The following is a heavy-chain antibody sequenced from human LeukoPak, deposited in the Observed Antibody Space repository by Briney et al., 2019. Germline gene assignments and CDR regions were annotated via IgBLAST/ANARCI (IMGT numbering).Heavy chain of an antibody. CDR3: ARQSYCSSTSCYPGIYYFDY. J-gene: IGHJ4*02. D-gene: IGHD2-2*01. CDR2: IYYSGST. CDR1: GGSISSSSYS. V-gene: IGHV4-39*01. Sequence: SETLSLTCTVSGGSISSSSYSWGWIRRPPGKGLEWIGSIYYSGSTYYNPSLKSRVTISVDTSKNQSSLKLSSVTAADTAVYYCARQSYCSSTSCYPGIYYFDYWGQGTLVTVSS.